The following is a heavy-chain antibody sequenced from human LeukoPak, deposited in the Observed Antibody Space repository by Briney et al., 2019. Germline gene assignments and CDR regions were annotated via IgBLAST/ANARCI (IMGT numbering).Heavy chain of an antibody. CDR3: ARRAIPAAGSFDP. D-gene: IGHD6-13*01. J-gene: IGHJ5*02. CDR2: ISCSGST. V-gene: IGHV4-39*02. Sequence: PSETLSLTCTVSGGSISTSDYYWNWIRQPPGRGLEWIGRISCSGSTYYNPSLRSRVTMSVDTSKNHFSLDLSSLTAADTAVYYCARRAIPAAGSFDPWGQGTLVTVSS. CDR1: GGSISTSDYY.